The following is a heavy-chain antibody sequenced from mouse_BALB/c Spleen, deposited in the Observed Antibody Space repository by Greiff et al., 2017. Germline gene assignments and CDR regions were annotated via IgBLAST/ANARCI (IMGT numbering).Heavy chain of an antibody. CDR2: IYPGDGDT. Sequence: VQLQQSGPELVTPGASVSISCKASGYAFSSSWMNWVKQRPGQGLEWIGRIYPGDGDTNYNGKFKGKATLTADKSSSTAYMQLSSLTSVDSAVYFCARADDYGIDYWGQGTTLTVSS. D-gene: IGHD2-1*01. J-gene: IGHJ2*01. CDR3: ARADDYGIDY. V-gene: IGHV1-82*01. CDR1: GYAFSSSW.